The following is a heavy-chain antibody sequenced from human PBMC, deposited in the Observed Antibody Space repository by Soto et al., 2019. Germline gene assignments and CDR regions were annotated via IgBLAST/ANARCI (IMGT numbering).Heavy chain of an antibody. Sequence: ASVKVSCKASGYTFTSYYMHWVRQAPGQGLEWMGIINPSGASTSYTQKFQGRVTMTRDTSTSTAYMELSSLRSEDTAVYYCARENPHVVVVTAKRGWFDPWCQGTLVNVAS. J-gene: IGHJ5*02. CDR3: ARENPHVVVVTAKRGWFDP. CDR2: INPSGAST. D-gene: IGHD2-21*02. V-gene: IGHV1-46*01. CDR1: GYTFTSYY.